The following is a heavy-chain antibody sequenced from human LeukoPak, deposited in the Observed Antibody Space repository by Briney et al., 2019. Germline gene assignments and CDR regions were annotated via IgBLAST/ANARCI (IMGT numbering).Heavy chain of an antibody. Sequence: GGSLRLSCAASGFIFSNCWMTWVRQAPGKGLEWVANIKEDGGDKNYVDSVKGRLTISRDNAKNSLYLQMNRLRAEDTAVYYCARNYYYGMDVWGQGTTVTVSS. CDR2: IKEDGGDK. CDR3: ARNYYYGMDV. CDR1: GFIFSNCW. J-gene: IGHJ6*02. V-gene: IGHV3-7*04.